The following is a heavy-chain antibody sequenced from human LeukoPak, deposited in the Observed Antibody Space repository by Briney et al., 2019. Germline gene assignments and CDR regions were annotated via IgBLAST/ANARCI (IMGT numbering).Heavy chain of an antibody. CDR1: GFTFSSYG. CDR3: AKDTAGRRDGYKTPYYYYYYYMDV. J-gene: IGHJ6*03. CDR2: IRYDGSNK. Sequence: PGGSLRLSCAASGFTFSSYGMHWVRQAPGKGLEWVAFIRYDGSNKYYADSVKGRFTISRDNSKNTLYLQMNSLRAEDTAVYYCAKDTAGRRDGYKTPYYYYYYYMDVWGKGTTVTISS. D-gene: IGHD5-24*01. V-gene: IGHV3-30*02.